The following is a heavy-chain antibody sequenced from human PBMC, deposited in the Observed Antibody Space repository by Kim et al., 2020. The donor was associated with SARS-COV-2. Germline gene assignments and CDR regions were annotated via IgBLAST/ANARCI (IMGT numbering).Heavy chain of an antibody. CDR2: INYSGST. V-gene: IGHV4-39*01. CDR1: GGSTSSSRHN. CDR3: ARLSAAAGSRGWIDP. J-gene: IGHJ5*02. D-gene: IGHD6-13*01. Sequence: SETLSLTCTVSGGSTSSSRHNWGWIRQPPGKGLEWIGSINYSGSTYYDPSLKSRVTISVETSKNQFSLKLTSVTAADTAVYYCARLSAAAGSRGWIDPWGQGTQVTVSS.